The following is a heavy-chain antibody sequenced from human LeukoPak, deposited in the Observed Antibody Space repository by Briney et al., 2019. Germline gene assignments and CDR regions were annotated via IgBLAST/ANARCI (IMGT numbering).Heavy chain of an antibody. V-gene: IGHV4-4*07. D-gene: IGHD3-22*01. CDR2: IYTRGST. CDR3: ARVVPYYYDSSDYYFAAFDI. CDR1: GGSINNYY. J-gene: IGHJ3*02. Sequence: PSETLSLTCTVSGGSINNYYWSWIRQPAGKGLEWIGRIYTRGSTNYNPSLKSRVTMSVDTSKNQFSLKLSSVTAADTAVYYCARVVPYYYDSSDYYFAAFDIWGQGTMVTVSS.